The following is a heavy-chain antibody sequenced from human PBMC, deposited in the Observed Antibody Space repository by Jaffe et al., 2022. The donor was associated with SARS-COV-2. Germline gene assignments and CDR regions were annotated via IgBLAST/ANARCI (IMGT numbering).Heavy chain of an antibody. J-gene: IGHJ6*04. CDR2: IYHSGIT. CDR3: AGPTVTPIGV. V-gene: IGHV4-39*01. CDR1: GGSIRSSNFH. Sequence: QLQVQESGPGLVKPSETLSLTCAVSGGSIRSSNFHWGWIRQPPGKGLEWIGSIYHSGITYYSPSLKSRLTISVDTSKNQFSLKLRSVTAADTAVYYCAGPTVTPIGVWGKGIMVTVSS. D-gene: IGHD2-21*02.